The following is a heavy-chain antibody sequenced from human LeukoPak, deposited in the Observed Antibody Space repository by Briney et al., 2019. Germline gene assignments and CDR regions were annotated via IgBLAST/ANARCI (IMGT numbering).Heavy chain of an antibody. D-gene: IGHD2/OR15-2a*01. CDR1: GFTFSSYG. J-gene: IGHJ6*02. Sequence: GGSLRLSCAASGFTFSSYGMHWVRQAPGKGLEWGAVIWYDGSNKYYADSVKGRFTISRDNSKNTLYLQMNSLRAEDTAVYYCARELSGYYYYGMDVWGQGTTVTVSS. CDR3: ARELSGYYYYGMDV. CDR2: IWYDGSNK. V-gene: IGHV3-33*01.